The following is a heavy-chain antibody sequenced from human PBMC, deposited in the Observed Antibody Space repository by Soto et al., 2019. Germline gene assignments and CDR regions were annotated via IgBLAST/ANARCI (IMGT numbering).Heavy chain of an antibody. CDR1: GFSFSDHY. D-gene: IGHD6-19*01. CDR2: ISSSGSFI. J-gene: IGHJ4*02. V-gene: IGHV3-11*01. CDR3: ARDKYSNGWHPFDY. Sequence: VQLVESGGGLVKPGGSLRLSCAASGFSFSDHYMSWIRQAPGKGLEWISYISSSGSFIYYADSVKGRFTISRDNAKNSLSLQMTSLRADDTAVYYCARDKYSNGWHPFDYWGQGTLVTVSS.